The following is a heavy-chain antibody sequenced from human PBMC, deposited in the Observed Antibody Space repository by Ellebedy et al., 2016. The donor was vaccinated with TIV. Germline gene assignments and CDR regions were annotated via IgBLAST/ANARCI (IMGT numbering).Heavy chain of an antibody. CDR3: ARIVGATDY. CDR1: GGSISSSSYY. Sequence: SETLSLXXTVPGGSISSSSYYWGWIRQPPGKGLEWFGSIYYSGSTYYNPSLKSRVTISVDTSKNQFSLKLSSVTAADTAVYYCARIVGATDYWGQGTLVTVSS. D-gene: IGHD1-26*01. V-gene: IGHV4-39*01. J-gene: IGHJ4*02. CDR2: IYYSGST.